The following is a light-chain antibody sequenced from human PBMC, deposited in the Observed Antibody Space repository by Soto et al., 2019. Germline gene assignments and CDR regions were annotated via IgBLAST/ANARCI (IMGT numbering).Light chain of an antibody. Sequence: QSVLTQPASVSGSPGQSITISCTGTSSDVGGYNYVSWYQQHPGKAPKLMIYDVSNRPSGVSNRFSGSKSGNTASLTISGLQAEDEADYYCSSYTSSSTLEGVFGGVTKLTVL. J-gene: IGLJ2*01. CDR3: SSYTSSSTLEGV. CDR1: SSDVGGYNY. CDR2: DVS. V-gene: IGLV2-14*01.